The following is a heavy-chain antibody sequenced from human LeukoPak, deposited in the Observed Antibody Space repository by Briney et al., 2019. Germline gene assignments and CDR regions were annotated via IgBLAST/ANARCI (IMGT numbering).Heavy chain of an antibody. Sequence: GGSLRLSCAASGFTFSDHYMDWVRQAPGKGLEWVGRIRKKVNSYTTEYAASVKGRFTISRDDSKNSLFLQMNSLKTEDTAVYYCARDLGIGATDSYYYMDVWGEGTTVTVSS. V-gene: IGHV3-72*01. CDR1: GFTFSDHY. CDR2: IRKKVNSYTT. D-gene: IGHD3-3*01. J-gene: IGHJ6*03. CDR3: ARDLGIGATDSYYYMDV.